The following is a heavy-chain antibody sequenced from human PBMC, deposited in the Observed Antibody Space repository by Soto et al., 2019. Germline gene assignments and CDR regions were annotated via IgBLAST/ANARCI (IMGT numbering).Heavy chain of an antibody. J-gene: IGHJ6*02. CDR3: ARNGREWELLSYYYYGMDV. D-gene: IGHD1-26*01. V-gene: IGHV1-18*04. CDR2: ISAYNGNT. CDR1: GYTCTSYG. Sequence: QVQLVQSGAEVKKPGASVKVSCKASGYTCTSYGISWVRQAPGQGLEWLGWISAYNGNTNYAQKLQGRVTMTTDTSTSTAYRELRSLRADDTAVYYCARNGREWELLSYYYYGMDVWGQGTTVTVSS.